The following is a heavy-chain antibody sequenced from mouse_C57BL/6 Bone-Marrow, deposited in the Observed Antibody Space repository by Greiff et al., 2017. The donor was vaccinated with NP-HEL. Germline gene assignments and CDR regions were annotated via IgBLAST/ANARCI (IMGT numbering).Heavy chain of an antibody. D-gene: IGHD1-1*01. CDR2: IRNKANNHAT. Sequence: EVQLQESGGGLVQPGGSMKLSCAASGFTFSDAWMDWVRQSPETGLEWVAEIRNKANNHATYYAESVKGRFTISRDDSKSSVYLQMNSLRAEDTGIYYCTRGFYYYGSDYWGQGTTLTVSS. CDR1: GFTFSDAW. J-gene: IGHJ2*01. CDR3: TRGFYYYGSDY. V-gene: IGHV6-6*01.